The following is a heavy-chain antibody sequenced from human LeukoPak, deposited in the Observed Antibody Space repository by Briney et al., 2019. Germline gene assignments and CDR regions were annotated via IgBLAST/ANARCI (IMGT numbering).Heavy chain of an antibody. D-gene: IGHD4-17*01. Sequence: GASVKVSCKNPGYSIAGYYIHWVRQAPGRGLEWMGRLNPNYRDTNFAQRFQGRVTMTRDTTITTAFMELNNLRSDDTAIYYCARGAYDYDAFDIWGQGTMVTVSS. CDR1: GYSIAGYY. CDR2: LNPNYRDT. J-gene: IGHJ3*02. CDR3: ARGAYDYDAFDI. V-gene: IGHV1-2*06.